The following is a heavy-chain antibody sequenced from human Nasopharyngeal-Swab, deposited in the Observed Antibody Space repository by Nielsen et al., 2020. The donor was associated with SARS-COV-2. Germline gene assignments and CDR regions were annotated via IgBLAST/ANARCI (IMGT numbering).Heavy chain of an antibody. CDR3: ARAGRGSSSWYVMDYYYGMDV. Sequence: WARQAPGQGCEWMGWINTNTGHPTYAQGFTGRFVFSLDTSVSTAYLQISSLKAEDTAVYNCARAGRGSSSWYVMDYYYGMDVWGQGTTVTVSS. J-gene: IGHJ6*02. CDR2: INTNTGHP. D-gene: IGHD6-13*01. V-gene: IGHV7-4-1*02.